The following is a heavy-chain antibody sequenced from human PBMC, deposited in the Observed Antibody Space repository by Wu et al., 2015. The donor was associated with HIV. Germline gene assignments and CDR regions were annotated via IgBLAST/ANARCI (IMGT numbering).Heavy chain of an antibody. CDR3: ASGIQSGGANY. D-gene: IGHD4-11*01. CDR2: LNPRTGAT. J-gene: IGHJ4*02. Sequence: QVQLVQSGAEVKRPGASVRVSCKTSGYSFIAYFLHWVRQVPGQGLEFVGRLNPRTGATDLAQKFQSRVAVTTDTSISTAYMELYGLRPEDTAVYYCASGIQSGGANYWGQGTLVTVSS. CDR1: GYSFIAYF. V-gene: IGHV1-2*02.